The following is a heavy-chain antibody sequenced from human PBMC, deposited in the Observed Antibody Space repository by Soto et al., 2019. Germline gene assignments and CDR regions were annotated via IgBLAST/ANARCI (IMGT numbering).Heavy chain of an antibody. Sequence: PSETLSVTCTVSGGFISSSSYYWGWIRQPPGKGLEWIGSIYYSGSTYYNPSLKSRVTISVDTSKNQFSLKLSSVTAADTAVYYCGVPRGGYSYGPGWFDPWGQGTLVTVSS. CDR1: GGFISSSSYY. D-gene: IGHD5-18*01. J-gene: IGHJ5*02. CDR3: GVPRGGYSYGPGWFDP. CDR2: IYYSGST. V-gene: IGHV4-39*01.